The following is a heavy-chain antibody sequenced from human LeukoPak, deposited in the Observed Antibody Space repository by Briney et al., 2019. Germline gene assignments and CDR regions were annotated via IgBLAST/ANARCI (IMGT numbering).Heavy chain of an antibody. J-gene: IGHJ4*02. CDR3: AKSVKVTYVDY. Sequence: GGSLRLSCAASGFTFSDFGMNWVRQAPGKGLEWVSAISGSGGSTYYADSVKGRFTISRDNSKNMLYLQMNSLRAEDTAVYYCAKSVKVTYVDYWGQGTLVTVSS. CDR2: ISGSGGST. D-gene: IGHD2-21*02. V-gene: IGHV3-23*01. CDR1: GFTFSDFG.